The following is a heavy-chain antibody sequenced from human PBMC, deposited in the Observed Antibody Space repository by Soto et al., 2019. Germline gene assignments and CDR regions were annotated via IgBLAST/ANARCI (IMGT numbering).Heavy chain of an antibody. Sequence: QVQLVESGGGVVQPGRSLRLSCAASGFTFSSYAMHWVRQAPGKGLEWVAVISYDGSNKYYADSVQGRFTISRDNSKNTLYLQMNSRRAEDTAVYYCARDYYRFNSGYGFSMDVWGQGTTVTVSS. V-gene: IGHV3-30-3*01. CDR2: ISYDGSNK. CDR1: GFTFSSYA. CDR3: ARDYYRFNSGYGFSMDV. J-gene: IGHJ6*02. D-gene: IGHD5-12*01.